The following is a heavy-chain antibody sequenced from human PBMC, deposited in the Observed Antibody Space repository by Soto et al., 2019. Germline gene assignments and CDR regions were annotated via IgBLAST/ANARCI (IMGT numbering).Heavy chain of an antibody. V-gene: IGHV3-21*01. CDR1: EFTFSSYS. CDR3: ARAGRIAAASGWFDP. D-gene: IGHD6-13*01. J-gene: IGHJ5*02. Sequence: PGGSLRLSCAASEFTFSSYSMNWVRQAPGKGLEWVSSISSSSSDIYYADSVKGRFTISRDNAKNSLYQQMNSLRAEDTAVYYCARAGRIAAASGWFDPWGQGTLVTVSS. CDR2: ISSSSSDI.